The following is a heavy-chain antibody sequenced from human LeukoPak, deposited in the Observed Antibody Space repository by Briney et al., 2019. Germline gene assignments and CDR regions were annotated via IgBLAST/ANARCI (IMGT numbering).Heavy chain of an antibody. V-gene: IGHV4-38-2*02. CDR3: ARGWGLRFKVPEQHFDY. CDR1: GYSISSGYY. J-gene: IGHJ4*02. Sequence: SETLSLTCTVSGYSISSGYYWGWIRQPPGKGLEWIGSIYHSGTTYYNPSLKSRVTISVDTSKNHFSLKLSSVTAADTAVYYCARGWGLRFKVPEQHFDYWGQGTLVTVSS. CDR2: IYHSGTT. D-gene: IGHD1-26*01.